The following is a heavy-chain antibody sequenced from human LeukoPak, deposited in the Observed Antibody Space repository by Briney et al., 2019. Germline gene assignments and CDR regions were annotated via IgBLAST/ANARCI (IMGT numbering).Heavy chain of an antibody. CDR1: GYTFTSYG. CDR2: INTNTGNP. V-gene: IGHV7-4-1*02. Sequence: ASVKVSCKASGYTFTSYGISWVRQAPGQGLEWMGWINTNTGNPTYAQGFTGRFVFSLDTSVSTAYLQISSLKAEDTAVYYCARVGGWFGEFLYYYYGMDVWGQGTTVTVSS. D-gene: IGHD3-10*01. CDR3: ARVGGWFGEFLYYYYGMDV. J-gene: IGHJ6*02.